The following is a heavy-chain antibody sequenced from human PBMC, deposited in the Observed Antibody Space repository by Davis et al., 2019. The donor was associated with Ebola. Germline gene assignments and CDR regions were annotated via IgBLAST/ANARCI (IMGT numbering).Heavy chain of an antibody. D-gene: IGHD7-27*01. CDR3: ARDWGSRNGMDV. J-gene: IGHJ6*02. V-gene: IGHV4-4*07. CDR2: IYTSGST. Sequence: GSLRLSCTVSGGSISSYYWSWIRQPAGKGLEWIGRIYTSGSTNYNPSLKSRVTLSIDTSKNQFSLKLSSVTAADTAVYYCARDWGSRNGMDVWGQGTTVIVSS. CDR1: GGSISSYY.